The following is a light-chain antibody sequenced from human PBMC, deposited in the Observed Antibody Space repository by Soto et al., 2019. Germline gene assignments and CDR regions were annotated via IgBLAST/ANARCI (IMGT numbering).Light chain of an antibody. V-gene: IGKV3-20*01. CDR1: QSVSTNY. Sequence: EIVLTQSPGALSLSPGERATLSCRASQSVSTNYLAWYQRKTGQAPRLLIYGASSRATGIPDRFSGSGSGTDSTLTITRLEPEDFAVYYCQQYGSSPPTFGQGTKVEIK. J-gene: IGKJ1*01. CDR3: QQYGSSPPT. CDR2: GAS.